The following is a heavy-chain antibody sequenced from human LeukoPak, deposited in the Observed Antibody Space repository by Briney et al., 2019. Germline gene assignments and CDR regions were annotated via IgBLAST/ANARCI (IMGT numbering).Heavy chain of an antibody. CDR3: ASDSGSGSYGGY. CDR1: GGTFSSYA. Sequence: SVKVSCKASGGTFSSYAINWVRQAPGQGLEWMGGIIPIFGTANYAQKFQGRVTITADKSTSTAYMELSSLTSEDTAVYYCASDSGSGSYGGYWGQGALVTVSS. CDR2: IIPIFGTA. V-gene: IGHV1-69*06. D-gene: IGHD3-10*01. J-gene: IGHJ4*02.